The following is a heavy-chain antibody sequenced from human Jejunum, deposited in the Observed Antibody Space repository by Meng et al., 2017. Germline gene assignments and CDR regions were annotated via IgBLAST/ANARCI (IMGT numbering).Heavy chain of an antibody. CDR2: INRSGST. CDR1: GGSFGTYY. J-gene: IGHJ4*02. Sequence: QVQRQQWGAGLLEPSETLSLSCAVNGGSFGTYYWTWFRQSPEKGLEWIGEINRSGSTSSNPSLKSRVAISMDTSKTQFFLRLDSVTAADTAVYYCARGRSIDFRLAKYDYWGQGTLVTVSS. CDR3: ARGRSIDFRLAKYDY. D-gene: IGHD3-3*01. V-gene: IGHV4-34*01.